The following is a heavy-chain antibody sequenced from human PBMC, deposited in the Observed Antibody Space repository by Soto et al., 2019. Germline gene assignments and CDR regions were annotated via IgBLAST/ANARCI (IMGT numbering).Heavy chain of an antibody. Sequence: ASVKVSCKASGGTFSSYAISWVRQAPGQGLEWMGGIIPIFGTANYAQKFQGRVTITADESTSTAYMELSSLRSEDTAVYYCASQNSGLPRGYSGYVFGDWGKGTLVTVDS. V-gene: IGHV1-69*13. CDR1: GGTFSSYA. CDR2: IIPIFGTA. J-gene: IGHJ4*02. D-gene: IGHD5-12*01. CDR3: ASQNSGLPRGYSGYVFGD.